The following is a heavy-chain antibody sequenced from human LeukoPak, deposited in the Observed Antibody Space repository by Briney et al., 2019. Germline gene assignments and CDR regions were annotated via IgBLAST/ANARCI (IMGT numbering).Heavy chain of an antibody. CDR2: IHPNNGAT. V-gene: IGHV1-2*02. D-gene: IGHD3-10*01. J-gene: IGHJ4*02. CDR3: ARDGPAQMVEFDY. Sequence: GASVKVSCKASRYTFSDTGWYLYWLRQAPGQGLECMGWIHPNNGATAYAQNFQGRVAMTRDTSISTAYMELRRLRPDDTAVYYCARDGPAQMVEFDYWGQGTLVTVSS. CDR1: RYTFSDTGWY.